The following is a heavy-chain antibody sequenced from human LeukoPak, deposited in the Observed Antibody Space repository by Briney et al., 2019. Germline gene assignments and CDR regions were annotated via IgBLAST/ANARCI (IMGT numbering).Heavy chain of an antibody. CDR3: ARHDYYGSLNWFDP. J-gene: IGHJ5*02. CDR1: GGSLNSPNYY. V-gene: IGHV4-39*01. Sequence: SETQSLTCLVSGGSLNSPNYYWGWIRQPPGKGLEWIGTIYYSGTTYYNPSLKSRLTISVDTSKNQFSLKLTSVTAADTAVYYCARHDYYGSLNWFDPWGQGTLITVSS. D-gene: IGHD3-10*01. CDR2: IYYSGTT.